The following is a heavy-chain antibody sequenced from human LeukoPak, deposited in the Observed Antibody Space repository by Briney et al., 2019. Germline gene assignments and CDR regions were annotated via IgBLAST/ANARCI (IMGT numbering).Heavy chain of an antibody. J-gene: IGHJ4*02. D-gene: IGHD6-13*01. CDR1: GGSFSDYY. CDR2: INHSGST. V-gene: IGHV4-34*01. CDR3: ARGSIAAAGGGFDY. Sequence: SETLSLTCAVYGGSFSDYYWSWIRQPPGTGLEWIGEINHSGSTNYNPSLKSRVTISVDTSKNQFSLKLSSVTAADTAVYYCARGSIAAAGGGFDYWGQGTLVTVSS.